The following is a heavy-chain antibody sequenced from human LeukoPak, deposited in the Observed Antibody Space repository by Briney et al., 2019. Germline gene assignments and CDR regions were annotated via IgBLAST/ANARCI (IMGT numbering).Heavy chain of an antibody. Sequence: PGGSLRLSCAASGFTVSSNYMSWIRQPPGKGLEWIGEINHSGSTNYNPSLKSRVTISVDTSKNQFSLKLSSVTAADTAVYYCARGTKLGNWFDPWGQGTLVTVSS. D-gene: IGHD7-27*01. CDR2: INHSGST. CDR1: GFTVSSNY. CDR3: ARGTKLGNWFDP. J-gene: IGHJ5*02. V-gene: IGHV4-34*01.